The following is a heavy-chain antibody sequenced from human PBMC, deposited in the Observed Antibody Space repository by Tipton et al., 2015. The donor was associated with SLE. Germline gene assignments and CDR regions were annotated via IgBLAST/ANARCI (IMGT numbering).Heavy chain of an antibody. J-gene: IGHJ3*02. D-gene: IGHD1-26*01. CDR3: ASLRELRGAFDI. Sequence: SLRLSCAASGFTFSSYEMNWVRQAPGKGLEWVSYISSSGSTIYYADSVKGRFTISRDNAKNSLYLQMNSLRAEDTAVYYCASLRELRGAFDIWGQGTMVTVSS. V-gene: IGHV3-48*03. CDR2: ISSSGSTI. CDR1: GFTFSSYE.